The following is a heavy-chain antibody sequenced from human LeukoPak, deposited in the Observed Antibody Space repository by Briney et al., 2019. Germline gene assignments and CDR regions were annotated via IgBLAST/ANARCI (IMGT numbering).Heavy chain of an antibody. CDR1: GYSFTSYW. Sequence: GESLKIPCKGSGYSFTSYWIGWVRQMPGKGLEWMGIIYPGDSDTRYSPSFQGQVTISADKSISTAYLQWSSLKASDTAMYYCARGRGYCSSTSCYGDYFDYWGQGTLVTVSS. CDR2: IYPGDSDT. D-gene: IGHD2-2*01. CDR3: ARGRGYCSSTSCYGDYFDY. J-gene: IGHJ4*02. V-gene: IGHV5-51*01.